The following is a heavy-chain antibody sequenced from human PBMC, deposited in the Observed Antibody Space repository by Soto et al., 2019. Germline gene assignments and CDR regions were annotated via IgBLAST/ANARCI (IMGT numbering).Heavy chain of an antibody. CDR1: GFTFSSYA. Sequence: QVQLVASGGGVVQPGRSLSLSCAASGFTFSSYAIHWVRQAPGKGLVWVSVISYDGRNKYYADSVKGRFTISRDSSTNTMSLQMNSLTAEDTSVYYCARGPYYFYYWGQGTLVPVSS. J-gene: IGHJ4*02. CDR2: ISYDGRNK. V-gene: IGHV3-30*04. CDR3: ARGPYYFYY.